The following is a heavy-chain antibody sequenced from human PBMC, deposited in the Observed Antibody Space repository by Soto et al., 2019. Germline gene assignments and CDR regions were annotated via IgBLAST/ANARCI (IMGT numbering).Heavy chain of an antibody. J-gene: IGHJ4*02. D-gene: IGHD3-22*01. CDR3: VRATYFSDSSGYTRCFDY. Sequence: GGSLRLSCAASGFTFRRYAMHWVRQAPGKGLEWVAVISFNGDEKYYADSVKGRFSISRDNSKDTLSLQMNSLKTEDTAVYYCVRATYFSDSSGYTRCFDYWGQGTLVTVSS. CDR2: ISFNGDEK. CDR1: GFTFRRYA. V-gene: IGHV3-33*05.